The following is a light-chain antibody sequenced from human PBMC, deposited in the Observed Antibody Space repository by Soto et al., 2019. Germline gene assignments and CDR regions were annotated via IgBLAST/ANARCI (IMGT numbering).Light chain of an antibody. Sequence: EIVLTQSPVTLSLSPGEIATLSFRASQSVSSSYLGWYQQKPGQAPRLLIFGASTRAAGSPDRFSGSGSGTDFTLTISRLEPEDFAVYYCQQYGSSPTFGQGTRLEIK. V-gene: IGKV3-20*01. CDR2: GAS. CDR1: QSVSSSY. J-gene: IGKJ5*01. CDR3: QQYGSSPT.